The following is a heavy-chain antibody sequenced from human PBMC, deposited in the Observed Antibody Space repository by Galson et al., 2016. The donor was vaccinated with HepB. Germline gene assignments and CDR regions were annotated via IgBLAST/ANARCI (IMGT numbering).Heavy chain of an antibody. V-gene: IGHV2-5*02. CDR1: GFSLTTDGVG. Sequence: PALVKPTQTLTLTCTFSGFSLTTDGVGVGWFRQPPGKALEWLALIYWDDDKRYNSSLKTRLTITKDSSKNLVVLTLANMDPVDTATYYCAHRGLVGATYFDYWGQGTLVTVSS. D-gene: IGHD1-26*01. CDR2: IYWDDDK. J-gene: IGHJ4*02. CDR3: AHRGLVGATYFDY.